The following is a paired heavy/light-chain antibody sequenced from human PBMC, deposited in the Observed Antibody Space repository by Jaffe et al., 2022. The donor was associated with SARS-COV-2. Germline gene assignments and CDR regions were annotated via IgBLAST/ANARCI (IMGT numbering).Heavy chain of an antibody. Sequence: EVQLLESGGGLVQPGGSLRLSCVASGFTFSNYAMSWVRQAPGKGLEWVSVISVSDSTTCYADSVKGRFTISRDNSKNTLYLQMNSLRGEDTAVYYCAKDRVAGRTINYHFDYWGQGTLVTVSS. J-gene: IGHJ4*02. CDR1: GFTFSNYA. CDR3: AKDRVAGRTINYHFDY. D-gene: IGHD6-6*01. CDR2: ISVSDSTT. V-gene: IGHV3-23*01.
Light chain of an antibody. CDR3: QQYYGTPPYT. Sequence: DIVMTQSPDSLAVSLGERATINCKSSQSILYSSNNKNYLAWYQQKPRQPPKLLIYWASTRESGVPDRFSGSGSGTDFTLTISSLQAEDVAVYYCQQYYGTPPYTFGQGTKLEIK. V-gene: IGKV4-1*01. J-gene: IGKJ2*01. CDR2: WAS. CDR1: QSILYSSNNKNY.